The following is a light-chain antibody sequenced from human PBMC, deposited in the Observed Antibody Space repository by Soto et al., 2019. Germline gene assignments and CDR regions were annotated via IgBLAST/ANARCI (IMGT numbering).Light chain of an antibody. V-gene: IGLV1-44*01. J-gene: IGLJ1*01. Sequence: QSLLAQPPSASVTPGQRVTSSCSGSSSNIGSNTVNWYQQLPGTAPKLLIYSNNQRPSGVPDRFSGSKSGTSASLAISGLQSEDEADYYCAAWDDSLNGYVFGTGTKVTVL. CDR2: SNN. CDR1: SSNIGSNT. CDR3: AAWDDSLNGYV.